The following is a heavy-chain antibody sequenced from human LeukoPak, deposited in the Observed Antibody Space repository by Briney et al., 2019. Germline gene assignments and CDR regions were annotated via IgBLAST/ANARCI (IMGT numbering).Heavy chain of an antibody. CDR2: IYYSGST. Sequence: PSETLSLTCTVSGGSISSGGYYWSWIRQHPGKGLEWIGYIYYSGSTYYNPSLKSRVTISVDTSKNQFSLKLSSVTAEDTAVYYCARYGDPDSEGLLGKPYFDFWGQGALVTVSS. V-gene: IGHV4-31*03. D-gene: IGHD4-17*01. CDR1: GGSISSGGYY. J-gene: IGHJ4*02. CDR3: ARYGDPDSEGLLGKPYFDF.